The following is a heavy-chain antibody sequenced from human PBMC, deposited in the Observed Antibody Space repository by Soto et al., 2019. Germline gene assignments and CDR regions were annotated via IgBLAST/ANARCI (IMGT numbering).Heavy chain of an antibody. Sequence: LVESGGGLVYPGGSLRLSCVASGFSFSDYSMNWVRQAPGKGLQWVSYISSSSDKTYYADSVKGGFTVSRDNAKNALFLQMNSLRDDDTATYYCARLPKGSLVTAWGQGTRVTVSS. V-gene: IGHV3-48*02. J-gene: IGHJ4*02. CDR1: GFSFSDYS. CDR2: ISSSSDKT. D-gene: IGHD2-21*02. CDR3: ARLPKGSLVTA.